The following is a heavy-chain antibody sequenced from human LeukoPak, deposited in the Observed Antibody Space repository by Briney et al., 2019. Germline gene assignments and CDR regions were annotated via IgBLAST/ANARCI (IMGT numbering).Heavy chain of an antibody. D-gene: IGHD6-13*01. V-gene: IGHV5-51*01. CDR2: IFPGDSDT. J-gene: IGHJ4*02. Sequence: PGESLKIPRQRSGYTFTNSWIGWVRQMPGKALEWMGIIFPGDSDTRYSPSFQGQVTISADKYIGTAFLQWSSLKASDTAMYYCARLVDSSSWHDIWGQGTLVTVSS. CDR3: ARLVDSSSWHDI. CDR1: GYTFTNSW.